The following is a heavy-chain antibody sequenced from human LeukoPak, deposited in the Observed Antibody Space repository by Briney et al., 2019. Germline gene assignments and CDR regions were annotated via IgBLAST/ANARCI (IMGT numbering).Heavy chain of an antibody. Sequence: SGGSLRLSCAASGFTFSSYSMNWVSQAPGKGMEWVSSISSSSSYIYYADSVKGRFTISRDNAKNSLYLQMNSLRAEDTAVYDCARDLRPNYDFWSGYYTGFDYWGQGTLVTVSS. D-gene: IGHD3-3*01. J-gene: IGHJ4*02. V-gene: IGHV3-21*01. CDR1: GFTFSSYS. CDR2: ISSSSSYI. CDR3: ARDLRPNYDFWSGYYTGFDY.